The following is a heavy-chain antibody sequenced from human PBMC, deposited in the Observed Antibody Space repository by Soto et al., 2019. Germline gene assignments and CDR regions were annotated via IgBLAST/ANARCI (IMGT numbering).Heavy chain of an antibody. CDR3: ARDKGGAALKGSGMDV. CDR2: IYYNGNT. J-gene: IGHJ6*02. D-gene: IGHD3-10*01. V-gene: IGHV4-31*02. Sequence: QVQVQESGPGLVKPSQTLSLKCSVSGGSIGSRDYYWSWIRQHPEKGLEWIGSIYYNGNTDYNPSLXGXPXRXXDTSMNEFSLKLTSVTAADTAVYYCARDKGGAALKGSGMDVWGQGTTVTVS. CDR1: GGSIGSRDYY.